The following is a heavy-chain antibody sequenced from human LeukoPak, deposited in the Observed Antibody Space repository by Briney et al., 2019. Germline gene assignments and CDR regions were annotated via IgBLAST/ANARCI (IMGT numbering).Heavy chain of an antibody. CDR3: AKDPKVVVITNFDY. CDR2: MCGTAGCT. Sequence: QPGGSLTLSCQASGFTFYMYAMSWVRQAPGKGLEWVASMCGTAGCTFYPDSVKGRFTISRDNSKNTLYLQMNSLRAEDTAVYYCAKDPKVVVITNFDYWGQGTLVTVSS. D-gene: IGHD3-22*01. CDR1: GFTFYMYA. J-gene: IGHJ4*02. V-gene: IGHV3-23*01.